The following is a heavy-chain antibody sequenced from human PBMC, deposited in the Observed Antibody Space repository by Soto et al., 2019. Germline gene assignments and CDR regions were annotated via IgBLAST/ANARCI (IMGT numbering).Heavy chain of an antibody. CDR1: GYTFSNYA. V-gene: IGHV1-18*01. J-gene: IGHJ4*02. D-gene: IGHD5-12*01. CDR3: ARDRLHSGYDGDY. CDR2: ISTDDGYT. Sequence: VASVKVSCKASGYTFSNYAISWVRQAPGQGLEWMGWISTDDGYTNYARDRVTMTKDSSTNTAHMELRSLRSDDTAIYYCARDRLHSGYDGDYWGQGTLVTVSS.